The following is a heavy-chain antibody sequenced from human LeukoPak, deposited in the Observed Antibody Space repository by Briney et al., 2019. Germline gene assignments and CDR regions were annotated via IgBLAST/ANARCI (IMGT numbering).Heavy chain of an antibody. J-gene: IGHJ3*02. CDR3: AIFNPYYYDSSAFDI. D-gene: IGHD3-22*01. CDR2: IYYSGST. CDR1: GGSISSYY. V-gene: IGHV4-59*12. Sequence: SETLSLTCTVSGGSISSYYWSWIRQPPGKGLEWIGYIYYSGSTNYNPSLKSRVTISVDKSKNQFSLKLSSVTAADTAVYYCAIFNPYYYDSSAFDIWGQGTMVTVSS.